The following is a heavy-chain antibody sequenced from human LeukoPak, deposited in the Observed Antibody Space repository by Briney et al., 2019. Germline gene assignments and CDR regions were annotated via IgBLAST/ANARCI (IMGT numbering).Heavy chain of an antibody. D-gene: IGHD3-10*01. V-gene: IGHV5-51*01. Sequence: PGESLKISFKGSGYSFTSYWIGWVRQMPGKGLEWMGIIYPGDSDTRYSPSFQGQVTISADKSISTAYLQWSSLKASDTAMYYCARVPTRAVRGVIRPVYGMDVWGQGTTVTVSS. CDR3: ARVPTRAVRGVIRPVYGMDV. CDR1: GYSFTSYW. J-gene: IGHJ6*02. CDR2: IYPGDSDT.